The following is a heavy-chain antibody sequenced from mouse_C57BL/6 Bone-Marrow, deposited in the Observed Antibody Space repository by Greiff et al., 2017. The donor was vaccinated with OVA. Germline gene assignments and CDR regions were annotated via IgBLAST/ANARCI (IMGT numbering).Heavy chain of an antibody. CDR2: ISYDGSN. CDR3: AREGGYDGYYVNY. V-gene: IGHV3-6*01. D-gene: IGHD2-3*01. Sequence: DVQLVESGPGLVKPSQSLSLTCSVTGYSITRGYYWNWIRQFPGNKLEWMGYISYDGSNHSNPSLNNRISLTRYTSKNQLFLNLNSVTTEDTATYDCAREGGYDGYYVNYGGQGTTLTVSA. J-gene: IGHJ2*01. CDR1: GYSITRGYY.